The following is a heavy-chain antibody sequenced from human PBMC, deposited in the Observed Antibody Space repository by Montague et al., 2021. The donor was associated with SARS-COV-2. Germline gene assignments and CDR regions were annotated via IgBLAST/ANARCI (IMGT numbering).Heavy chain of an antibody. V-gene: IGHV4-34*01. CDR1: GGSFSTYS. J-gene: IGHJ6*03. CDR3: PRLGDGVVPSPILGVGPYYSYYYMDV. D-gene: IGHD3-10*01. CDR2: IHHGEST. Sequence: SETLSLTCAVHGGSFSTYSWNWIRQPPGKGLEWIGEIHHGESTNYNPSLKSRVTISADTSKNQFSLKLTSVAAADTAVYYCPRLGDGVVPSPILGVGPYYSYYYMDVWGKGTTVTASS.